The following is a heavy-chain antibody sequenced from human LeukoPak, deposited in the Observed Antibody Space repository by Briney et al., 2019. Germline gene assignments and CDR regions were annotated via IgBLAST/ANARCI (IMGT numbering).Heavy chain of an antibody. CDR2: IFYNGGP. V-gene: IGHV4-39*02. CDR3: ARWIQLWLSAFDI. Sequence: PSETLSLTCTASGDSITNSNYYWGWVRQSPGRGLEWLGNIFYNGGPYYSPSFKSRVVISVDTSKNHFSLTLNAVTAADTAVYYCARWIQLWLSAFDIWGQGTMVTVSS. CDR1: GDSITNSNYY. D-gene: IGHD5-18*01. J-gene: IGHJ3*02.